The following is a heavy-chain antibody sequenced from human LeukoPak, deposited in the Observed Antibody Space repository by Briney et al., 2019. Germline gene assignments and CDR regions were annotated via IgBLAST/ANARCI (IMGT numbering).Heavy chain of an antibody. J-gene: IGHJ3*02. CDR3: ARVPGAYYDAFDI. D-gene: IGHD3-10*01. V-gene: IGHV3-66*01. CDR1: GFTVSSKY. CDR2: ISGGGST. Sequence: GGSLKLSCAASGFTVSSKYMSWVRQAPGTGLEWVSLISGGGSTYYADSVKGRFTITRDNSKNTLYLQMNSLRAEDTAVYYCARVPGAYYDAFDIWGQGTMVTVSS.